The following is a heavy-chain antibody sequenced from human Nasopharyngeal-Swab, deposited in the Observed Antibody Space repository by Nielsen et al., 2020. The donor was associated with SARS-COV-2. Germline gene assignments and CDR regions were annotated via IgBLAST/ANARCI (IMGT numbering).Heavy chain of an antibody. CDR3: ARAGESRFDY. D-gene: IGHD7-27*01. Sequence: GESLKISCAGSGFTFSSSWLHWVRQAPGEGLVWVARLNGDATTVDYADSVKGRFTISRDNAKNTLYLQMNGLRDEDTAIYYCARAGESRFDYWGQGTLVTVSS. CDR2: LNGDATTV. CDR1: GFTFSSSW. J-gene: IGHJ4*02. V-gene: IGHV3-74*01.